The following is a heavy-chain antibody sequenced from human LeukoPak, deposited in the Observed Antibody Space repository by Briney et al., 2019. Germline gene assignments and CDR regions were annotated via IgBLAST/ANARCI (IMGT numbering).Heavy chain of an antibody. Sequence: PGGSLRLSCAASGFTFSSYAMSWVRQAPAKGLDWVSAISGSGGSTYYADSVKGRFTISRDNDKNTLYLQMNSLRAEDTAVYYCAKDGGRYYYYYGMDVWGQGTTVTVSS. CDR1: GFTFSSYA. J-gene: IGHJ6*02. V-gene: IGHV3-23*01. CDR2: ISGSGGST. D-gene: IGHD3-16*01. CDR3: AKDGGRYYYYYGMDV.